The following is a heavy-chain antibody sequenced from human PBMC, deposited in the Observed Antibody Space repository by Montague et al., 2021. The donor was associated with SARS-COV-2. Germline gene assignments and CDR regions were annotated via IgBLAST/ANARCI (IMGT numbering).Heavy chain of an antibody. D-gene: IGHD3-10*01. CDR3: ARHERFDYYYGMDV. Sequence: SETLSLTCTVSGVSISTDYWTWIRQPPWKGLEWMWYITYSGATNYNPSLTSRGTMSLDTSKNQASLKVSSVTATDTAVYYSARHERFDYYYGMDVWGRGTTVTVSS. CDR1: GVSISTDY. J-gene: IGHJ6*02. V-gene: IGHV4-59*08. CDR2: ITYSGAT.